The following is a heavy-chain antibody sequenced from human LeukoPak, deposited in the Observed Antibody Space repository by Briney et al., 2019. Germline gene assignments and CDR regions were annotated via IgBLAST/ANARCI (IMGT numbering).Heavy chain of an antibody. CDR3: AKADFWSGPNDY. J-gene: IGHJ4*02. V-gene: IGHV3-30-3*01. CDR1: GFTFSSYA. D-gene: IGHD3-3*01. CDR2: ISYDGSNK. Sequence: PGRSLRLSCAASGFTFSSYAMHWVRQAPGKGLEWVAVISYDGSNKYYADSVRGRFTISRDNSKNTLYLQMNSLRAEDTAVYYCAKADFWSGPNDYWGQGTLVTVSS.